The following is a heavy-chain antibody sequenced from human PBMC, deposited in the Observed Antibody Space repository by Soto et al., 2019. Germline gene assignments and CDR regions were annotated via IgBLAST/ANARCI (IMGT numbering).Heavy chain of an antibody. CDR2: TYHSGNP. V-gene: IGHV4-30-2*01. CDR1: GDTISTGGYT. CDR3: ARHRRRWLHVGANWFDP. J-gene: IGHJ5*02. D-gene: IGHD5-12*01. Sequence: SETLSLTCDVSGDTISTGGYTWAWIRQPPGKALEWIGHTYHSGNPYYNPSLKSRVIISVDRSKNQFSLKVRSVTAADTAVYYCARHRRRWLHVGANWFDPWGQGTLVTVSS.